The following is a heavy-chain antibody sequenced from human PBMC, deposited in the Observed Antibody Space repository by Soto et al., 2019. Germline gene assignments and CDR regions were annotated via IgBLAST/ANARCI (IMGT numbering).Heavy chain of an antibody. J-gene: IGHJ6*02. CDR1: GWSFSGYY. CDR3: ARNGSYYDFWSGYYFGGGMDV. V-gene: IGHV4-34*01. D-gene: IGHD3-3*01. Sequence: PSETLSLACTFYGWSFSGYYWSWIRQPPGKGLEWIGEINHSGSTNYNPSLKSRVTISVDTSKNQFSLKLSSVTAADTAVYYCARNGSYYDFWSGYYFGGGMDVWGQGTTGTVSS. CDR2: INHSGST.